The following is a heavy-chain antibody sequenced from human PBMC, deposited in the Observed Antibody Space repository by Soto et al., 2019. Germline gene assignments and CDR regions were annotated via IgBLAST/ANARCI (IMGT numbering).Heavy chain of an antibody. Sequence: SVKVSCKASGGTFGSYTISWVRQAPGQGIEWMRKIIPILGIANYAQKFQGRVKITADKSTSTAYMELSSLRSEDTAVYYCATLYFYDSSGSTARVHYYYYGMDVWGQGTTVTVSS. CDR2: IIPILGIA. V-gene: IGHV1-69*02. D-gene: IGHD3-22*01. CDR3: ATLYFYDSSGSTARVHYYYYGMDV. CDR1: GGTFGSYT. J-gene: IGHJ6*02.